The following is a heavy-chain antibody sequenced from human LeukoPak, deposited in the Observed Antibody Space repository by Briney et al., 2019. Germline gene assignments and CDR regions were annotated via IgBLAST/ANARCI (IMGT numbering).Heavy chain of an antibody. CDR3: ARDSGFSGTQRGEY. V-gene: IGHV3-30*04. Sequence: GGSLRLSCAASGFTFSSYAMHWVRQAPGKGLEWVTVISYDGTGEYYPDSVKGRFTISRDNSKNTLYLQMNSLRAEDMAVYYCARDSGFSGTQRGEYWGQGTLVTVSS. D-gene: IGHD3/OR15-3a*01. CDR2: ISYDGTGE. CDR1: GFTFSSYA. J-gene: IGHJ4*02.